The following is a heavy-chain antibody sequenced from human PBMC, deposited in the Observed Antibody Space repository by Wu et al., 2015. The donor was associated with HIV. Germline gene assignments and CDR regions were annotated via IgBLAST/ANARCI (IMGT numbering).Heavy chain of an antibody. J-gene: IGHJ4*02. D-gene: IGHD2-15*01. V-gene: IGHV1-69*13. CDR3: ARNVPLLGQV. CDR2: IIPMFKGP. Sequence: QVQLIQSGPEMKRPGSSLKVSCKVSGGTFDSFAVSWVRQVPGQGLQWLGGIIPMFKGPNYAGEFEHRLKITVDESSASVYLELRGLKSGDTAFYYCARNVPLLGQVWGQGTLITVSS. CDR1: GGTFDSFA.